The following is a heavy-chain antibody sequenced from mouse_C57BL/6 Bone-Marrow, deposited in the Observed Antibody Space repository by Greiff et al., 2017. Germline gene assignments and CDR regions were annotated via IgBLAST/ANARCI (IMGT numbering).Heavy chain of an antibody. J-gene: IGHJ1*03. CDR1: GYSITSGYD. D-gene: IGHD1-1*01. V-gene: IGHV3-1*01. CDR3: ARGHYYGSSYGRYFDV. CDR2: ISYSGST. Sequence: EVQLVESGPGMVKPSQSLSLTCTVTGYSITSGYDWHWIRHFPGNKLEWMGYISYSGSTNYNPSLKSRISITHDTSKNHFFLKLNFVTTEDTATYYCARGHYYGSSYGRYFDVWGTGTTVTVSS.